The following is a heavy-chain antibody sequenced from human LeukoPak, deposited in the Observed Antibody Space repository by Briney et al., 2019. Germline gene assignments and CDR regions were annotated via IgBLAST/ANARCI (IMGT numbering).Heavy chain of an antibody. CDR3: ARDLYSRRMNYYGSGSYFAY. V-gene: IGHV3-7*01. D-gene: IGHD3-10*01. Sequence: GGSLRLSCAASGFTFDDYAMHWVRQAPGKGLEWVANIKLDGSEQYYVDSVKGRFTISRDNGKNLLYLQMNSLRAEDTAVYYCARDLYSRRMNYYGSGSYFAYWGQGTLVTVSS. J-gene: IGHJ4*02. CDR2: IKLDGSEQ. CDR1: GFTFDDYA.